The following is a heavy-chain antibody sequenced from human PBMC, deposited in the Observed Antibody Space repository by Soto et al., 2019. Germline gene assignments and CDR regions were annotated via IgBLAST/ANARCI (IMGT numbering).Heavy chain of an antibody. D-gene: IGHD3-10*01. J-gene: IGHJ4*02. Sequence: QVQLQQWGAGLLKPSETLSLTCAVYGGSFSGYYWSWIRQPPGKGLEWIGESNHSGSTNYNPSLKSRVTISVDTSKNQFSLKLSSVTAADTAVYYCARGVYGPFDYWGQGTLVTVSS. V-gene: IGHV4-34*01. CDR1: GGSFSGYY. CDR3: ARGVYGPFDY. CDR2: SNHSGST.